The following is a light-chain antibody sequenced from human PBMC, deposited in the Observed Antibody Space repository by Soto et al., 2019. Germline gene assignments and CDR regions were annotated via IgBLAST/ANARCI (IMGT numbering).Light chain of an antibody. CDR3: QQYGNAPFT. CDR2: GAS. J-gene: IGKJ3*01. CDR1: QSVSSSY. Sequence: EIVLTQSPGTLSFSPVEIATLTCRASQSVSSSYLAWFQQKPGQAPRLIIYGASSRATGIPDRFSGSGSGTDFTLTISRLEPEDFAVYYCQQYGNAPFTFGPGTKVDIK. V-gene: IGKV3-20*01.